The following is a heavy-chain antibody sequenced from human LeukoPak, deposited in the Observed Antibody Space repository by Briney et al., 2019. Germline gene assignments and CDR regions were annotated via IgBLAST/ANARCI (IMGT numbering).Heavy chain of an antibody. CDR1: GFTFSSYA. D-gene: IGHD5-18*01. CDR3: AKDVIGLSGYSFDY. CDR2: ISGSGGST. V-gene: IGHV3-23*01. J-gene: IGHJ4*02. Sequence: PPGGSLRLSCAASGFTFSSYAMSWVRQAPGKGLEWVSAISGSGGSTYYADSVKGRFTISRDNSKNTLYLQMNSLRAEDTAVYYCAKDVIGLSGYSFDYWGQGTLVTVSS.